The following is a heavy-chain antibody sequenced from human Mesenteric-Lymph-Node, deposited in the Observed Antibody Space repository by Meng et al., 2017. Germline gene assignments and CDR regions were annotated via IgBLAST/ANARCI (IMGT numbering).Heavy chain of an antibody. J-gene: IGHJ4*02. CDR2: ISSSSSYI. D-gene: IGHD3-10*01. Sequence: SCAASEFTFSSYSMNWVRQAPGKGLEWVSSISSSSSYIYYADSVKGRFTISRDNAKNSLYLQMNSLRAEDTAVYYCARDLSLVRGVIIGYFDYWGQGTLVTVSS. CDR3: ARDLSLVRGVIIGYFDY. CDR1: EFTFSSYS. V-gene: IGHV3-21*01.